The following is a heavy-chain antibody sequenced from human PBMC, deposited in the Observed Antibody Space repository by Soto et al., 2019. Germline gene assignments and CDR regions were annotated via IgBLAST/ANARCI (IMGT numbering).Heavy chain of an antibody. CDR1: GGSISSSSYY. D-gene: IGHD3-22*01. CDR3: ARHDSDSPPPRDYYYYGMDV. J-gene: IGHJ6*02. Sequence: PSETLSLTCTVSGGSISSSSYYWGWIRQPPGKGLEWIGSIYYSGSTYYNPSLKSRVTISVDTSKNQFSLKLSSVTAADTAVYYCARHDSDSPPPRDYYYYGMDVWGQGTTVTVSS. CDR2: IYYSGST. V-gene: IGHV4-39*01.